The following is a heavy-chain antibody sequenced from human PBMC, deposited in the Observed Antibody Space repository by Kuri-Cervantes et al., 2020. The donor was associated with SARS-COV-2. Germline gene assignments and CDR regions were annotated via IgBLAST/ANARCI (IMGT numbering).Heavy chain of an antibody. D-gene: IGHD5-12*01. Sequence: GGSLRLSCAASGFTFSSYAMHWVRQAPGKGLEWVAVISYDGSNKYYADSVKGRFTISRDNSKNTLYLQMNSLRAEDTAVYYCARDPDGYDSRNDAFDIWGQGTMVTVSS. CDR2: ISYDGSNK. J-gene: IGHJ3*02. V-gene: IGHV3-30-3*01. CDR1: GFTFSSYA. CDR3: ARDPDGYDSRNDAFDI.